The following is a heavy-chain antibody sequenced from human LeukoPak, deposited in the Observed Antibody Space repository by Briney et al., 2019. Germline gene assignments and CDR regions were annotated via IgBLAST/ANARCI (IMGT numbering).Heavy chain of an antibody. CDR1: GGTFISNA. V-gene: IGHV1-69*01. CDR2: IIPIFGTA. D-gene: IGHD3-9*01. J-gene: IGHJ4*02. Sequence: GASVKVSCKASGGTFISNAISWVRQAPGEGLEWMGGIIPIFGTANYAQKFQGRVTITADESTSTAYMELSSLRSEDTAVYYCARDRDEYYDILTGYCSLDYWGQGTLVTVSS. CDR3: ARDRDEYYDILTGYCSLDY.